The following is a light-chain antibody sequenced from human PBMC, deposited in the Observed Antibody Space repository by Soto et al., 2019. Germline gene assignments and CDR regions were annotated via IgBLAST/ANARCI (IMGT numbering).Light chain of an antibody. CDR3: QQRSNWPLT. CDR2: DAS. J-gene: IGKJ4*01. CDR1: QGVSNY. Sequence: IVLTQSPATLPLSPGEGATLSCRASQGVSNYLAWYQQKPGQAPRLLIYDASQRATGIPARFSGSGSGTDFTLTISSLEPEDFAVYYCQQRSNWPLTFGGGTKVDIK. V-gene: IGKV3-11*01.